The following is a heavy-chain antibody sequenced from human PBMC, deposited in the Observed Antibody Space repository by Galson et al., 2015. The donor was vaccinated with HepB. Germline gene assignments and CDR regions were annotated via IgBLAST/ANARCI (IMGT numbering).Heavy chain of an antibody. CDR3: ARDRGGSSGWYGVYFDY. V-gene: IGHV1-69*13. D-gene: IGHD6-19*01. CDR1: GGTFSSHA. CDR2: IIPIFGTA. J-gene: IGHJ4*02. Sequence: SVKVSCKASGGTFSSHAISWVRQAPGQGLEWMGGIIPIFGTANYAQKFQGRVTITADESTSTAYMELSSLRSEDTAVYYCARDRGGSSGWYGVYFDYWGQGTLVTVSS.